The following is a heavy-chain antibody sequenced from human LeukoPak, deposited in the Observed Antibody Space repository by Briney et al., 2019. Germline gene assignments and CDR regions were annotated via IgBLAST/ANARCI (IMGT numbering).Heavy chain of an antibody. Sequence: GGSLRLSCAASGFTFSSYAMSWVCQAPGKGLEWVSAISGSGGSTYYADSVKGRFTISRDNSKDTLYLQMNSLRAEDTAVYYCAKDRKLITMISLSYWGQGTLVTVSS. CDR1: GFTFSSYA. J-gene: IGHJ4*02. CDR3: AKDRKLITMISLSY. CDR2: ISGSGGST. D-gene: IGHD3-22*01. V-gene: IGHV3-23*01.